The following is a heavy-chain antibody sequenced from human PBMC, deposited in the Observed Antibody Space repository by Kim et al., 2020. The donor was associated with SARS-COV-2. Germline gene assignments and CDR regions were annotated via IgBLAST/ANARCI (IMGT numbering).Heavy chain of an antibody. CDR3: TREFWYSSGWWGFDY. D-gene: IGHD6-19*01. J-gene: IGHJ4*02. V-gene: IGHV3-49*02. Sequence: ASGKGSFPISRDESKSIAYLQMNSLKTEDTAVYYCTREFWYSSGWWGFDYWGQGTLVTVSS.